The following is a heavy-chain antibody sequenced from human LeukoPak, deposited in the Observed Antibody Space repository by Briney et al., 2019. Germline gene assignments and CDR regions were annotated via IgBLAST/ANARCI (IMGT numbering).Heavy chain of an antibody. CDR3: AKDGYDSSTYVAFDM. CDR2: IRYDGSKK. Sequence: QTGGSLRLSCAASGFTFSTNGMHWVRQAPGKGLEWVAFIRYDGSKKYYADSGKGRFTISRDNSKNTLYLQMNSLRAEDTAVYYCAKDGYDSSTYVAFDMWGQGTMVTVSS. J-gene: IGHJ3*02. V-gene: IGHV3-30*02. D-gene: IGHD3-22*01. CDR1: GFTFSTNG.